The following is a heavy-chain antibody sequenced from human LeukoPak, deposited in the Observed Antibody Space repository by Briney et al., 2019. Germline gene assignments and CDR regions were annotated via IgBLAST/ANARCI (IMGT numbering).Heavy chain of an antibody. D-gene: IGHD2-21*01. J-gene: IGHJ4*02. CDR3: AKDFRIGYSAHFDY. CDR1: GFTFRSHA. CDR2: IYENGGTT. Sequence: GGSLRLSCVGSGFTFRSHAMSWVRQAPEKGLEFVSGIYENGGTTYYADTVKGRFSISRDNSKNTLYLQMDSLRGEDTAVYYCAKDFRIGYSAHFDYWGQGALVTVSS. V-gene: IGHV3-23*01.